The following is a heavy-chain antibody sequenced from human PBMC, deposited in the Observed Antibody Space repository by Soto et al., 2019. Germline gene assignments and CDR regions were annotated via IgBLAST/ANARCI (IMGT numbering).Heavy chain of an antibody. D-gene: IGHD7-27*01. J-gene: IGHJ4*02. Sequence: SETLSLTCTVSGGSISSYYWSWIRQPPGKGLEWIGYIYYSGGTNYNPSLKSRVTISVDTSKNQFSLKLSSVTAADTAVYYCARRWGTYFDYWGQGTQVTVSS. CDR1: GGSISSYY. CDR3: ARRWGTYFDY. CDR2: IYYSGGT. V-gene: IGHV4-59*01.